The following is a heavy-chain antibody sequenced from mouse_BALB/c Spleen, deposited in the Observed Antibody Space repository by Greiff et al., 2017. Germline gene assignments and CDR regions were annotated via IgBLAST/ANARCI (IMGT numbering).Heavy chain of an antibody. J-gene: IGHJ3*01. CDR1: GFTFSSYT. D-gene: IGHD2-1*01. V-gene: IGHV5-12-2*01. CDR3: AIHEGGNYVAWFAY. Sequence: EVKLVESGGGLVQPGGSLKLSCAASGFTFSSYTMSWVRQTPEKRLEWVAYISNGGGSTYYPDTVKGRFTISRDNAKNTLYLQMSSLKSEDTAVYYCAIHEGGNYVAWFAYWGQGTLVTVSA. CDR2: ISNGGGST.